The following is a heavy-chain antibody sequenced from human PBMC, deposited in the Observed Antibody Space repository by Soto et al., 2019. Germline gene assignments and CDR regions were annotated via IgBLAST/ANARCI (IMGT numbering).Heavy chain of an antibody. J-gene: IGHJ5*02. CDR2: MYYSGST. CDR3: ARHYYGANWFDP. D-gene: IGHD3-22*01. V-gene: IGHV4-39*01. Sequence: QLQLQESGPGLVKPSETLSPTCTVSGGSISSSSSYCWGWIRQPPGKGLEWIGSMYYSGSTYYSPSLKSRVTISVDTSKNQFSLKLSSVTAADTAVYYCARHYYGANWFDPWGQGTLVTVSS. CDR1: GGSISSSSSYC.